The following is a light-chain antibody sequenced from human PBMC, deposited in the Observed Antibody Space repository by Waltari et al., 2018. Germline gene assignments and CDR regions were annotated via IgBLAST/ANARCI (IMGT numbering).Light chain of an antibody. CDR2: AAS. J-gene: IGKJ1*01. CDR1: QRISIY. Sequence: DIQMTQSPSSLSASVGDRVTITCRASQRISIYLNLYQQKPGKASKLLISAASSLESGVPSRFSVSGFGTDFTLTINGLQAEDYADYYCQQTYNNFRTFGQGTKV. V-gene: IGKV1-39*01. CDR3: QQTYNNFRT.